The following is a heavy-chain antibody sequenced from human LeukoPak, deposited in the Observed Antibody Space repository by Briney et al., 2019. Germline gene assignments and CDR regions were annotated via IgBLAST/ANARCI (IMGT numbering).Heavy chain of an antibody. D-gene: IGHD5-12*01. CDR1: GGSFSGYY. CDR2: IYYSGST. V-gene: IGHV4-34*01. Sequence: SETLSLTCAVYGGSFSGYYWGWIRQPPGKGLEWIGSIYYSGSTYYNPSLKSRVTISVDTSKNQFSLKLSSVTAADTAVYYCARAIGYSGYDPRGYSSGWNHYYMDVWGKGTTVTVSS. J-gene: IGHJ6*03. CDR3: ARAIGYSGYDPRGYSSGWNHYYMDV.